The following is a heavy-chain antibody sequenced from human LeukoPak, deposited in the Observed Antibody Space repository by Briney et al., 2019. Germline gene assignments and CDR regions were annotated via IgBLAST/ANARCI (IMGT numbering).Heavy chain of an antibody. CDR1: GFTFSTYW. CDR3: VRDNYGVDY. V-gene: IGHV3-74*03. Sequence: QRWGSLRLSCAASGFTFSTYWMQWVRQAPGKGLVWVSHITSDGSSTTSADSVRGRFTTSRDNAKNTLYLQMNSLRVEDTAMYYCVRDNYGVDYWGQGTLVTVSS. D-gene: IGHD3-16*01. J-gene: IGHJ4*02. CDR2: ITSDGSST.